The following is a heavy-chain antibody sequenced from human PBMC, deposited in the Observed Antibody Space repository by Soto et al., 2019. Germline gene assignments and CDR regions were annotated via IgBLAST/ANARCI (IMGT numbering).Heavy chain of an antibody. J-gene: IGHJ6*02. CDR1: GFTFSSYW. Sequence: TGGSLRLSCAASGFTFSSYWMHWVRQAPGKGLVWVSRINSDGSSTSYADSVKGRFTISRDNAKNTLYLQMNSLRAEDTAVYYCARDNVRYFDWLPTALYYYYYYGMDVWGQGTTVTVSS. D-gene: IGHD3-9*01. V-gene: IGHV3-74*01. CDR2: INSDGSST. CDR3: ARDNVRYFDWLPTALYYYYYYGMDV.